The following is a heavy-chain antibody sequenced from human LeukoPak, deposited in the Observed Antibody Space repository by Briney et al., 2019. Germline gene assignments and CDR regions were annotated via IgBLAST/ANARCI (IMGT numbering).Heavy chain of an antibody. Sequence: SETLSLTCTVSGGSISSYYWSWIRQPPGRGLEWIGYMYYSGRTNYNPSLKSRVTISINTSKNQFSLRLSSVSAADTAVYYCARGSDYGDYWGQGTLVTVSS. CDR3: ARGSDYGDY. V-gene: IGHV4-59*01. CDR1: GGSISSYY. D-gene: IGHD3-3*01. J-gene: IGHJ4*02. CDR2: MYYSGRT.